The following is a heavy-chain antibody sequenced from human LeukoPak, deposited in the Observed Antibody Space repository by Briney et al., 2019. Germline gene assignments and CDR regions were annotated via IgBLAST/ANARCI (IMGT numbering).Heavy chain of an antibody. CDR1: GVTVSGNY. Sequence: GGSLRLSCSASGVTVSGNYMSWVRQAPGKGLEWVSVIYTADVTCCADDTTFYAEDVKGRFTISRDNSKSTMYLQMNSLRGDDTAVYYCASSFDRDSSGYDRPPGYWGQGTLVTVSS. D-gene: IGHD3-22*01. CDR3: ASSFDRDSSGYDRPPGY. J-gene: IGHJ4*02. V-gene: IGHV3-53*05. CDR2: IYTADVTCCADDTT.